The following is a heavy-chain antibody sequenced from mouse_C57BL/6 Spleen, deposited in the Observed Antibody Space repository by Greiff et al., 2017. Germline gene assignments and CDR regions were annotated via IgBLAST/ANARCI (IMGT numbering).Heavy chain of an antibody. CDR1: GYTFTSYG. CDR2: IYPRSGNT. J-gene: IGHJ4*01. Sequence: VMLVESGAELARPGASVKLSCTASGYTFTSYGISWVKQRTGQGLEWIGEIYPRSGNTYYNEKFKGKATLTADKSSSTAYMELRSLTSEDSAVYFCARRDYSNYGAMDYWGQRTSVTVSS. V-gene: IGHV1-81*01. CDR3: ARRDYSNYGAMDY. D-gene: IGHD2-5*01.